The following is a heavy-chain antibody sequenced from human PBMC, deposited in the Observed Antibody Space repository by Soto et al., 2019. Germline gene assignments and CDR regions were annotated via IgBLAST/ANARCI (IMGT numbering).Heavy chain of an antibody. CDR2: INPNSGGT. CDR1: GYTFTGYY. Sequence: QVQLVQSGAEVKKPGASVKVSCKASGYTFTGYYMHWVRQAPGQGLEWMGWINPNSGGTNYAQKFQGRVTMTRDTSISTAYMEMGRLRSDDTAVYYCARDRRDIVVVPAAPSNWFDPWGQGTLVTVSS. D-gene: IGHD2-2*01. V-gene: IGHV1-2*02. J-gene: IGHJ5*02. CDR3: ARDRRDIVVVPAAPSNWFDP.